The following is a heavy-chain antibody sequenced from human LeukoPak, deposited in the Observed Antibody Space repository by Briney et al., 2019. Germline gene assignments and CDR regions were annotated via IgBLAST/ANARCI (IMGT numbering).Heavy chain of an antibody. J-gene: IGHJ4*02. CDR3: ARQGGSGAFDY. V-gene: IGHV3-7*01. CDR2: IKQDGSEK. CDR1: GFTFSSYW. Sequence: PGVSLRLSCAASGFTFSSYWMSWVRQAPGKGLEWVANIKQDGSEKYYVDSVKGRFTISRDNAKNSLYLQMNSLRAEDTAVYYCARQGGSGAFDYWGQGTLVTVSS. D-gene: IGHD5-12*01.